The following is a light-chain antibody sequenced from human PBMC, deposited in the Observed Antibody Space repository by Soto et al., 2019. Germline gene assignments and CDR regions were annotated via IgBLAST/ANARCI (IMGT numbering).Light chain of an antibody. CDR2: GNN. J-gene: IGLJ1*01. CDR1: SSNIGSNT. CDR3: ATWDDSLNGYV. V-gene: IGLV1-44*01. Sequence: QSALTQQPSASGTPGQRVTISCSGSSSNIGSNTVIWYQQLPGTAPNLLIFGNNQRPSGVPDRFSGSKSGTSASLAISGLQSEDEADYYCATWDDSLNGYVFGTGTKAPS.